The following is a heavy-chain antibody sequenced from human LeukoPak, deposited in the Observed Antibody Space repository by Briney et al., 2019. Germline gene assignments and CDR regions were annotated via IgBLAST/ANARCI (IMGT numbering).Heavy chain of an antibody. D-gene: IGHD5-12*01. CDR1: GGTFSSYA. CDR3: ARDALLRQEFDY. J-gene: IGHJ4*02. CDR2: IIPILGIA. V-gene: IGHV1-69*04. Sequence: GASVKVSCKASGGTFSSYAISWVRQAPGQGLEWMGRIIPILGIANYAQKFQGRVTITADKSTSTAYMELSSLRSEDTAVYYCARDALLRQEFDYWGQGTLVTVSS.